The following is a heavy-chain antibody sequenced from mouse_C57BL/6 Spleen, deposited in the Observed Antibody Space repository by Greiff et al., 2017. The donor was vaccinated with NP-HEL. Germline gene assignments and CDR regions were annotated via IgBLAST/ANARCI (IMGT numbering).Heavy chain of an antibody. V-gene: IGHV5-6*01. J-gene: IGHJ1*03. CDR3: ARHDYYGSSYRYFDV. CDR2: ISSGGSYT. CDR1: GFTFSSYG. Sequence: EVNLVESGGDLVKPGGSLKLSCAASGFTFSSYGMSWVRQTPDKRLEWVATISSGGSYTYYPDSVKGRFTISRDNAKNTLYLQMSSLKSEDTAMYYCARHDYYGSSYRYFDVWGTGTTVTVSS. D-gene: IGHD1-1*01.